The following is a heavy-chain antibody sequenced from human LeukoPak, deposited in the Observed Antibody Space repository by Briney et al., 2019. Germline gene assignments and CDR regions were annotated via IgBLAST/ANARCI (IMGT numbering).Heavy chain of an antibody. CDR3: ARQSGWLDP. Sequence: SETLSLTCTVSGGXMTGHYCSWIRQPPGKGLEWIGFIYYTGTTNYNPSLKSRVTISLDTSKNQFSLKLSSMTAADTAVYYCARQSGWLDPWGQGIMVTVPS. CDR2: IYYTGTT. V-gene: IGHV4-59*08. CDR1: GGXMTGHY. D-gene: IGHD1-26*01. J-gene: IGHJ5*02.